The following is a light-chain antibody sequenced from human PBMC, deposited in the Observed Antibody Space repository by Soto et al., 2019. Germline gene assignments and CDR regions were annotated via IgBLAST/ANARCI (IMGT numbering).Light chain of an antibody. CDR2: GAS. CDR1: QSISSGY. J-gene: IGKJ5*01. V-gene: IGKV3D-15*01. CDR3: QQYNNWPPRT. Sequence: EIVLTQAPGTLCFSPGERATLSCRASQSISSGYLAWYQQKPGQAPRLLIYGASTRATGIPARFSGSGSGTEFTLTISSLQSEDFAVYYCQQYNNWPPRTFGQGTRLEIK.